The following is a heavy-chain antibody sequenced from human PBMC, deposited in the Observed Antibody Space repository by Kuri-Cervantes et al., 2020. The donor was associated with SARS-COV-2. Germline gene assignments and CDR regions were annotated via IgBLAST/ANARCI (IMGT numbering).Heavy chain of an antibody. CDR1: GFTFSSYS. CDR2: ISSSSSYI. J-gene: IGHJ5*02. V-gene: IGHV3-21*04. CDR3: ARGGEDAVQETRNWFEP. Sequence: GESLKISCAASGFTFSSYSMNWVRQAPGKGLEWVSSISSSSSYIYYANSLRGRFTISRNNAKNSLFLHMNSLRADDTAIYYCARGGEDAVQETRNWFEPWGQGTQVTVSS. D-gene: IGHD3-10*01.